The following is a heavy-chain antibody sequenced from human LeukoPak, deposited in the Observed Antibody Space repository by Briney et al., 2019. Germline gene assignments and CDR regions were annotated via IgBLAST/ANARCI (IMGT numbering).Heavy chain of an antibody. CDR2: IYSGGST. CDR3: ARSGEYYYYGMDV. V-gene: IGHV3-53*01. Sequence: PGRSLRLSCAASGFTFSSYAMHWVRQAPGKGLEWVSVIYSGGSTYYADSVKGRFTLSRDNSKNTLYLQMNSLRAEDTAVYYCARSGEYYYYGMDVWGQGTTVTVSS. CDR1: GFTFSSYA. D-gene: IGHD3-16*01. J-gene: IGHJ6*02.